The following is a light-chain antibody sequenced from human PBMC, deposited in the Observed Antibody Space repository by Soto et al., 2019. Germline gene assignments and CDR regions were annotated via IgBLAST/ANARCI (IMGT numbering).Light chain of an antibody. CDR1: QSLLHRNGYNY. V-gene: IGKV2-28*01. Sequence: DIVVTQSPLSLPVTPGEPASITCRSSQSLLHRNGYNYLDWYLQRPGQSPQLLIYLGSNRASGVPDRFSGSGSGSFFTLTIIRVEAEDIGVYYCMQAVQTVPITFGQGTRLEIK. CDR3: MQAVQTVPIT. CDR2: LGS. J-gene: IGKJ5*01.